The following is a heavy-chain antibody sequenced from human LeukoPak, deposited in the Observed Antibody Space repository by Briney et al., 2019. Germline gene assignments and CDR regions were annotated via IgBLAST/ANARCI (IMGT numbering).Heavy chain of an antibody. CDR2: INHSGST. CDR3: ARLRRYYYGSGSSGGGWFDP. D-gene: IGHD3-10*01. J-gene: IGHJ5*02. V-gene: IGHV4-34*01. CDR1: GGSFSGYY. Sequence: PSVTLSLTCAVYGGSFSGYYWSWIRQPPGKGLEWIGEINHSGSTNYNPSLKSRVTISVDTSKNQFSLKLSSVTAADTAVYYCARLRRYYYGSGSSGGGWFDPWGQGTLVTVSS.